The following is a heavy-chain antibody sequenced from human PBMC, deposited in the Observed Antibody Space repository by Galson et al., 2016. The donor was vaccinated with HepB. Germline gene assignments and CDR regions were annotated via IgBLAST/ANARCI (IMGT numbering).Heavy chain of an antibody. CDR2: IIPMFVTT. CDR3: ARRKEGNWFDP. J-gene: IGHJ5*02. D-gene: IGHD3-10*01. Sequence: SCKASGDTFRKYGFSWLRQAPGQGLEWMGGIIPMFVTTTYAEKFQDRVTITADESTTTIYMELSRLKFNDTARYYCARRKEGNWFDPWGQETLVTVSS. V-gene: IGHV1-69*01. CDR1: GDTFRKYG.